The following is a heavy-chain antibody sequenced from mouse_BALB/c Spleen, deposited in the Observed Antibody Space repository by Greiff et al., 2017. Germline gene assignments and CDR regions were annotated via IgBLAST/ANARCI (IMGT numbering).Heavy chain of an antibody. CDR3: ARSVLGYFDV. V-gene: IGHV5-17*02. CDR2: ISSGSSTI. CDR1: GFTFSSFG. J-gene: IGHJ1*01. Sequence: EVKVVESGGGLVQPGGSRKLSCAASGFTFSSFGMHWVRQAPEKGLEWVAYISSGSSTIYYADTVKGRFTISRDNPKNTLFLQMTSLRSEDTAMYYCARSVLGYFDVWGAGTTVTVSS.